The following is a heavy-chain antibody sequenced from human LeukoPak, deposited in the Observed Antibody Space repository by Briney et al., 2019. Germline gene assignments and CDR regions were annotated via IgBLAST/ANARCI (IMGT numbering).Heavy chain of an antibody. J-gene: IGHJ4*02. Sequence: GGSLRLSCAASGFTFSSYGMLWVRQAPGKGLEWVAFIRYDGSNKLYADSVKGRFTISRDNSKNTLYLHINSLRAEDTAVYYCVKDNPLDYGGQGTLVIVSS. V-gene: IGHV3-30*02. CDR2: IRYDGSNK. CDR1: GFTFSSYG. D-gene: IGHD1-14*01. CDR3: VKDNPLDY.